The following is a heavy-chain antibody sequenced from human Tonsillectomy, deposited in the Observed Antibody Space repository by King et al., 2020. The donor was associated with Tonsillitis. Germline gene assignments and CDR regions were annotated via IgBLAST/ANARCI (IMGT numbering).Heavy chain of an antibody. CDR1: GYSISSGYY. D-gene: IGHD3-10*01. J-gene: IGHJ1*01. CDR2: IYHSGST. CDR3: ARIVRGVGIEYFQH. V-gene: IGHV4-38-2*01. Sequence: QLQESGPGLVKPSETLSLTCAVSGYSISSGYYWGWIRQPPGKGLEWIGRIYHSGSTYYNPSLKSRVTISVDTSKNQFSLKLSSVTAADTAVYYCARIVRGVGIEYFQHWGQGTLVTVSS.